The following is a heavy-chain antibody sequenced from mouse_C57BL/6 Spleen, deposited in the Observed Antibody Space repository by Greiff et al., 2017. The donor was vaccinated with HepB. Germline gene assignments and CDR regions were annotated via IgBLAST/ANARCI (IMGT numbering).Heavy chain of an antibody. CDR1: GFTFSSYT. J-gene: IGHJ1*03. CDR2: ISGGGGNT. V-gene: IGHV5-9*01. D-gene: IGHD1-1*01. CDR3: ARLITTVAYWYFDV. Sequence: EVKLMESGGGLVKPGGSLKLSCAASGFTFSSYTMSWVRQTPEKRLEWVATISGGGGNTYYPDSVKGRFTISRDNAKNTLYLQMSSLRSEDTALYYCARLITTVAYWYFDVWGTGTTVTVSS.